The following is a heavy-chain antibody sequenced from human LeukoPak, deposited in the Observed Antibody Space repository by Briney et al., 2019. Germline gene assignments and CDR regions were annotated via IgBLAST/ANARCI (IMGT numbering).Heavy chain of an antibody. CDR1: GGSMSSTYY. CDR3: ARGTSTSFDH. Sequence: SETLSLTCTVSGGSMSSTYYWVWFRQPLGKGLEWIGSISYSGTTYYSPSLKSRVTISVYTSNNQFSLRLSSLTAADTAVYYCARGTSTSFDHWGQGTLVTVSS. V-gene: IGHV4-39*01. CDR2: ISYSGTT. D-gene: IGHD2-2*01. J-gene: IGHJ4*02.